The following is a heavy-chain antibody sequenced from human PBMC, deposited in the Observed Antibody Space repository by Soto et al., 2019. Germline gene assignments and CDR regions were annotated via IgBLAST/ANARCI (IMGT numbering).Heavy chain of an antibody. V-gene: IGHV3-73*02. CDR1: GFTFSGSA. CDR2: IRSQANSYAT. D-gene: IGHD5-18*01. Sequence: EVQLVESGGGLVQPGGSLKLSCAASGFTFSGSAMHWVRQASGKGLAWVGRIRSQANSYATAYAASVKGRFTISRDDSKNTAYLQMNSLKTEDTAGYYCTRLEIEVYTAMPTDYWGQGTLVTVSS. CDR3: TRLEIEVYTAMPTDY. J-gene: IGHJ4*02.